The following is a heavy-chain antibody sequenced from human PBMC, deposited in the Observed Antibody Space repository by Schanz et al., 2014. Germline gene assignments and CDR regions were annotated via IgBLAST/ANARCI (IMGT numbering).Heavy chain of an antibody. CDR1: GFNFSSYS. Sequence: EVKMVESGGGLVKPGGSPRLSCAASGFNFSSYSLNWVRQAPGKGLEWVSSISYGTSYIYYADSVKGRFTISRDNSKNTLYLQMNSLRAEDTAVYYCAKGRFGELSAFDIWGQGTMVTVSS. J-gene: IGHJ3*02. V-gene: IGHV3-21*04. CDR3: AKGRFGELSAFDI. CDR2: ISYGTSYI. D-gene: IGHD3-10*01.